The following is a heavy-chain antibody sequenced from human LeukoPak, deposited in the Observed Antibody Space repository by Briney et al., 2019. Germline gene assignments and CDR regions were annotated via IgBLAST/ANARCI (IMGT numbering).Heavy chain of an antibody. Sequence: GGSLRLSCAASGFTFSNYAISWVRQAPGKGLEWVSAISGSGGITHYADSVKGRFTISRDNSKNTLYLQMNSLRAEDTAVYYCAKDLSVPYYFDYWGQGTLVTVST. CDR3: AKDLSVPYYFDY. J-gene: IGHJ4*02. V-gene: IGHV3-23*01. CDR2: ISGSGGIT. D-gene: IGHD2/OR15-2a*01. CDR1: GFTFSNYA.